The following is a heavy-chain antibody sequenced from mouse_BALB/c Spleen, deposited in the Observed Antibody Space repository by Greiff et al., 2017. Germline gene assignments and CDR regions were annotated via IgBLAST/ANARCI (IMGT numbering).Heavy chain of an antibody. CDR3: ARWGTGTAYYAMDY. CDR1: GDSITSGY. Sequence: EVQLQESGPSLVKPSQTLSLTCSVTGDSITSGYWNWIRKFPGNKLEYMGYISYSGSTYYNPSLKSRISITRDTSKNQYYLQLNSVTTEDTATYYCARWGTGTAYYAMDYWGQGTSVTVSS. J-gene: IGHJ4*01. CDR2: ISYSGST. V-gene: IGHV3-8*02. D-gene: IGHD4-1*01.